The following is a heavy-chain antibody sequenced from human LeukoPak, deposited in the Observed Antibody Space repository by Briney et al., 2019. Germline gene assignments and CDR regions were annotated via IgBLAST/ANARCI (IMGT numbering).Heavy chain of an antibody. CDR3: ARSRNEYSSSRGYFDY. CDR1: GYSISSGYY. D-gene: IGHD6-6*01. CDR2: IYHSGST. Sequence: SETLSLTCTVSGYSISSGYYWGWIRQPPGKGLEWIGSIYHSGSTYYNPPLKSRVTISVDTSKNQFSLKLSSVTAADTAVYYCARSRNEYSSSRGYFDYWGQGTLVTVSS. V-gene: IGHV4-38-2*02. J-gene: IGHJ4*02.